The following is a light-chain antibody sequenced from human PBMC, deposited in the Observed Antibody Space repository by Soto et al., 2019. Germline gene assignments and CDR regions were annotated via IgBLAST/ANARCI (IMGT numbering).Light chain of an antibody. J-gene: IGLJ2*01. CDR2: DVS. CDR3: SSYTSISTFHVV. Sequence: QAVVTQPASVSGSPGQSITISCTGTSSDVGGYNYVSWYQQHPGKAPKLMIYDVSNRPSGVSNRFSGSKSGNTASLTISGLQAEDEADYYCSSYTSISTFHVVFGGGTKLTVL. CDR1: SSDVGGYNY. V-gene: IGLV2-14*01.